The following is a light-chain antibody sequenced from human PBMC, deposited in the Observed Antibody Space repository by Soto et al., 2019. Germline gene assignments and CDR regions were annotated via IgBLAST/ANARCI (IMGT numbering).Light chain of an antibody. J-gene: IGKJ1*01. Sequence: DIQMTQSPSTLSASVGDRVTITCRASESIDSWLAWHQQKPGRAPKLLISKASSLESGVPSRFSGSGSGTEFTLTISSLRPDDFATYYCQQYRSYSTFGQGTKVDIK. CDR2: KAS. CDR3: QQYRSYST. V-gene: IGKV1-5*03. CDR1: ESIDSW.